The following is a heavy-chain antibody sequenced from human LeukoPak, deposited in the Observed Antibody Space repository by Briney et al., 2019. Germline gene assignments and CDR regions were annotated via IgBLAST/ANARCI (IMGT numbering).Heavy chain of an antibody. CDR2: TSPNSGNT. Sequence: EASVKVSCKASGYTFTSYGISWVRQAPGQGLEWMGWTSPNSGNTGYAQKFQGRVTITRNTSISTAYMELSSLRSEDTAVYYCARGRRVHYDRSGYALDYWGQGTLVTVSS. CDR3: ARGRRVHYDRSGYALDY. D-gene: IGHD3-22*01. CDR1: GYTFTSYG. V-gene: IGHV1-8*03. J-gene: IGHJ4*02.